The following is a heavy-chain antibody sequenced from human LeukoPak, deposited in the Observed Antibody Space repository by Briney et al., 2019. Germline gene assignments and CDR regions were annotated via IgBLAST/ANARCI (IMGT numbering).Heavy chain of an antibody. Sequence: GGSLRLSCAASGFTFSSYAMSWVRQAPGKGLEWVSTISGSGGSTYYADSVKGRFTISRDNSKNTLYLQMNSLRAEDTAVYYCEKLGTRGFYFDYWGQGTLVTVSS. J-gene: IGHJ4*02. CDR3: EKLGTRGFYFDY. V-gene: IGHV3-23*01. CDR2: ISGSGGST. CDR1: GFTFSSYA. D-gene: IGHD3-16*01.